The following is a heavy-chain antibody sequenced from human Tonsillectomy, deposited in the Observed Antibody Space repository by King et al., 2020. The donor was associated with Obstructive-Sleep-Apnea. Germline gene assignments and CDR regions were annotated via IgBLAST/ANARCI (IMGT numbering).Heavy chain of an antibody. CDR3: AKDVIAAAGTAYFDY. CDR1: GFTFSSYV. V-gene: IGHV3-23*04. Sequence: VQLVESGGGLVQPGGSLRLSCAASGFTFSSYVMSLVRQAPGKGLEWVSAISGSGGSTYDADSVKGRCTISRDNSKNTLYLQMNSLRAEDTAVYYCAKDVIAAAGTAYFDYWGQGTLVTVSS. D-gene: IGHD6-13*01. J-gene: IGHJ4*02. CDR2: ISGSGGST.